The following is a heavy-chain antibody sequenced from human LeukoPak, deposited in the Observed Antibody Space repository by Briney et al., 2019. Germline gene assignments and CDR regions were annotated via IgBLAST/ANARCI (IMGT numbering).Heavy chain of an antibody. Sequence: GGSLRLSCAASGFTFSSYGMHWVRRAPGKGLEWVAVIWYDGSNKYYADSVKGRFTISRDNSKNTLYLQMNSLRAEDTAVYYCARENRNYYGSGSYPLDYWGQGTLVTVSS. J-gene: IGHJ4*02. CDR3: ARENRNYYGSGSYPLDY. CDR2: IWYDGSNK. V-gene: IGHV3-33*01. D-gene: IGHD3-10*01. CDR1: GFTFSSYG.